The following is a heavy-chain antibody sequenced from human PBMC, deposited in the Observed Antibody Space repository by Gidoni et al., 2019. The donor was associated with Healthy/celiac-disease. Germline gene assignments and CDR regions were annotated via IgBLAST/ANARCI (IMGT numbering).Heavy chain of an antibody. CDR2: ISSSSSYI. Sequence: EVQLVESGGGLVKPGGSLRLSCAASGVTFSSYSMNWVRQAPGKGLEWVSSISSSSSYIYYADSVKGRFTISRDNAKNSLYLQMNSLRAEDTAVYYCARDLVGAVDYWGQGTLVTVSS. CDR3: ARDLVGAVDY. CDR1: GVTFSSYS. V-gene: IGHV3-21*01. D-gene: IGHD1-26*01. J-gene: IGHJ4*02.